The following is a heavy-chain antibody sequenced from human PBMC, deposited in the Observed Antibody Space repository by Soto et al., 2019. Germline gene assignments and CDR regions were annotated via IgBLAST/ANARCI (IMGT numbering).Heavy chain of an antibody. CDR3: VKEKKYDILSAWDPFDI. CDR2: ISGGGGGT. D-gene: IGHD3-9*01. CDR1: GFTFSSYA. J-gene: IGHJ3*02. Sequence: PGGSLRLSCAASGFTFSSYAMTWVRQAPGKGLEWVTAISGGGGGTYYADPVKGRFTISRDNSKNTLHLQMNNLRAEDTAKYYCVKEKKYDILSAWDPFDIGGQGTLVTV. V-gene: IGHV3-23*01.